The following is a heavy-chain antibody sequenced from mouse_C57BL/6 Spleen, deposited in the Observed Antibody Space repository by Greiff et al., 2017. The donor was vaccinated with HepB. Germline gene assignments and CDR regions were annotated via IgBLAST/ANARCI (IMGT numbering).Heavy chain of an antibody. J-gene: IGHJ4*01. D-gene: IGHD1-1*01. Sequence: EVMLVESGGGLVQPKGSLKLSCAASGFSFNTYAMNWVRQAPGKGLEWVARIRSKSNNYATYYADSVKDRFTISRDDSESMLYLQMNNLKTEDTAMYYCVRHEDYYGSAYAMDYWGQGTSVTVSS. V-gene: IGHV10-1*01. CDR1: GFSFNTYA. CDR2: IRSKSNNYAT. CDR3: VRHEDYYGSAYAMDY.